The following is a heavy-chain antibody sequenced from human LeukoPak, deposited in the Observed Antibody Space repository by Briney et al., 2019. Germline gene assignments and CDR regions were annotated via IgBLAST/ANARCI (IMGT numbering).Heavy chain of an antibody. V-gene: IGHV3-33*01. Sequence: PGGSLRLSCAASGFTFSNYGMHWVRQAPGKGLEWVAVIWYDGSNKYCADSVKGRFTISRDNTKNSLFLQMNSLRAEDTAVYYCAREGGYGGVFDYWGQGTLVTVSS. CDR3: AREGGYGGVFDY. CDR1: GFTFSNYG. CDR2: IWYDGSNK. D-gene: IGHD5-12*01. J-gene: IGHJ4*02.